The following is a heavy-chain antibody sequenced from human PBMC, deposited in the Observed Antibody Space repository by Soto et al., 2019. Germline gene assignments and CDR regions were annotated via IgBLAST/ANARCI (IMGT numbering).Heavy chain of an antibody. J-gene: IGHJ4*02. CDR3: ARGGYSGYDSAFYYFDY. D-gene: IGHD5-12*01. V-gene: IGHV1-69*13. Sequence: SVKVSCTASGGTFSSYAISWVRQAPGQGLEWMGGIIPIFGTANYAQKFQGRVTITAGESTSTAYMELSSLRSEDTAVYYCARGGYSGYDSAFYYFDYWGQGTLVTSPQ. CDR2: IIPIFGTA. CDR1: GGTFSSYA.